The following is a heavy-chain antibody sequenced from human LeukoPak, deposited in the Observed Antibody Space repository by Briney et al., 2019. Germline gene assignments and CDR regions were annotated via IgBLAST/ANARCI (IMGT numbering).Heavy chain of an antibody. CDR1: GYTFTSYY. D-gene: IGHD3-22*01. J-gene: IGHJ1*01. CDR3: ARVPLHDSSGHYYPH. Sequence: ASVKVSCKASGYTFTSYYMHWVRQAPGRGLEWMGIINPSGGSTSYAQKFQGRVTMTRDTSTSTVYMELSSLRSEDTAVYYCARVPLHDSSGHYYPHWGQGTLVTVSS. CDR2: INPSGGST. V-gene: IGHV1-46*01.